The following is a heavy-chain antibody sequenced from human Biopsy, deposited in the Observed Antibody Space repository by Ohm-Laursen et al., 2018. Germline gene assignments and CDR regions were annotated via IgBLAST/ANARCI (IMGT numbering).Heavy chain of an antibody. CDR2: ISYDGSNE. CDR1: GFTFSNYG. J-gene: IGHJ4*02. V-gene: IGHV3-33*01. CDR3: AREWIDDSSDYYSYYFDY. D-gene: IGHD3-22*01. Sequence: SLRLSCAASGFTFSNYGVDWVCQAPGKGLEWVAGISYDGSNEYYGDSVKGRFSISRDNSKNTLHLQMNSLRAEDTAVYYCAREWIDDSSDYYSYYFDYWGQGTLVTVSS.